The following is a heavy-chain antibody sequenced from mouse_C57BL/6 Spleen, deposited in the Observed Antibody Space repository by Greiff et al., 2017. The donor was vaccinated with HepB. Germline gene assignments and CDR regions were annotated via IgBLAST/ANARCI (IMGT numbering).Heavy chain of an antibody. D-gene: IGHD1-1*02. CDR2: IDPSDSYT. Sequence: VQLQQPGAELVKPGASVKLSCKASGYTFTSYWMQLVKQRPGQGLEWIGEIDPSDSYTNYNQKFKGKATLTVDTSSSTAYMQLSSLTSEDSAVYYCARDYGFAYWGQGTLVTVSA. CDR1: GYTFTSYW. V-gene: IGHV1-50*01. CDR3: ARDYGFAY. J-gene: IGHJ3*01.